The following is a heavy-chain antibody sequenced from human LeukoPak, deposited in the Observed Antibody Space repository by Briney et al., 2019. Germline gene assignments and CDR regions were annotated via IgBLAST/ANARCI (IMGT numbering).Heavy chain of an antibody. CDR2: IYPGDSDT. J-gene: IGHJ6*04. CDR1: GSSFTSYW. D-gene: IGHD2-2*01. V-gene: IGHV5-51*01. Sequence: GESLKISCKGSGSSFTSYWIGWVRQMPGKGLEWMGIIYPGDSDTRYSPSFQGQVTISADKSISTAYLQWSSLKASDTAMYYCARHGAYCSSTSWPEGYYYYGMDVWGKGTTVTVSS. CDR3: ARHGAYCSSTSWPEGYYYYGMDV.